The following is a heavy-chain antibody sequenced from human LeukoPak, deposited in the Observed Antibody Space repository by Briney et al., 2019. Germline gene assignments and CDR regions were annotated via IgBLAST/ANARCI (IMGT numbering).Heavy chain of an antibody. CDR1: GFTFSGHN. Sequence: GGYLRLSGAASGFTFSGHNMNWVRQASGMGLEWIFFVSISSGTIYDADSVNGRFRISRDNAKSSLELEMNSLRAEDTAVYYCARAMSTFGGVRNYFDSWGQGTLVTVSS. D-gene: IGHD3-16*01. J-gene: IGHJ4*02. CDR3: ARAMSTFGGVRNYFDS. CDR2: VSISSGTI. V-gene: IGHV3-48*04.